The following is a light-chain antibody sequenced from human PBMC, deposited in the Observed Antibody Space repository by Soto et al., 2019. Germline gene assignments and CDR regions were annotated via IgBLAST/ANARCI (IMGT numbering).Light chain of an antibody. J-gene: IGKJ5*01. V-gene: IGKV3-11*01. Sequence: EIVLTQSPATLSLFPGERATLSCRASQSVGGSLAWYQQKPVQAPRLLLYDTSSRATVIPARFSGSGSGTDFTLSISSLEPEDFAVYYCQQRSNWITFGQGTRLEIE. CDR1: QSVGGS. CDR3: QQRSNWIT. CDR2: DTS.